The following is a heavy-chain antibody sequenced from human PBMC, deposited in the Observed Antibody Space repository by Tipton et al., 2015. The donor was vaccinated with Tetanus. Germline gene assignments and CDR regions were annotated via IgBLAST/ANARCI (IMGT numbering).Heavy chain of an antibody. CDR1: RFTFSGSA. CDR2: IRSKANYYAT. J-gene: IGHJ4*02. V-gene: IGHV3-73*01. CDR3: IRLVEVSRGC. D-gene: IGHD6-13*01. Sequence: SLRLSCVDSRFTFSGSAIHWVRQASGKGLEWVGHIRSKANYYATKYGESVRGRFSISRDDSKNTATLQMDSLTSDDTAVYYCIRLVEVSRGCWGQGTLISVSS.